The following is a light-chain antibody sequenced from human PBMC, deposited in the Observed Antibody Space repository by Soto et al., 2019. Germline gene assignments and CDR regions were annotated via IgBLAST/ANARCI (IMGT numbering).Light chain of an antibody. CDR3: QQYNDYT. V-gene: IGKV1-5*01. CDR1: QGISSW. J-gene: IGKJ2*01. CDR2: DAS. Sequence: DIQMTQSPSTLSASVGDRVTITCRASQGISSWLAWYQQKPGKAPQLLIYDASILESGAPSRFSGSGSGTKFTLTISSLQPDDFATYYCQQYNDYTFGQGTKLEIK.